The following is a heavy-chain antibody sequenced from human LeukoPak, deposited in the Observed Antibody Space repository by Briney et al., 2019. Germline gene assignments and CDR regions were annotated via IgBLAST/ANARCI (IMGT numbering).Heavy chain of an antibody. CDR2: IYHSGST. J-gene: IGHJ3*02. CDR3: ARDLTGSDAFDI. D-gene: IGHD1-26*01. V-gene: IGHV4-38-2*02. Sequence: SETLSLTCTVSGYSISSGYYWGWIRPPPGKGVEWIGSIYHSGSTYYNPSLKSRVTISVDTSKDQFSLKLSSVTAADTAVYYCARDLTGSDAFDIWGQGTMVTVSS. CDR1: GYSISSGYY.